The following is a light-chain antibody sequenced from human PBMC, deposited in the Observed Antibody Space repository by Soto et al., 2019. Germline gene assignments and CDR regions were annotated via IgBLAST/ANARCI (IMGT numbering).Light chain of an antibody. J-gene: IGKJ1*01. CDR1: QSFSSY. V-gene: IGKV3-20*01. CDR3: QQYGSSPET. CDR2: WAS. Sequence: EIGLTQSAGTLCLSPGEGGSLXCRASQSFSSYLVWYQQKPGKAPRLLIYWASSRAHGSPDRFSGSGSETAFTRTISRLEHEDFAVYYGQQYGSSPETVGQGTKVDIK.